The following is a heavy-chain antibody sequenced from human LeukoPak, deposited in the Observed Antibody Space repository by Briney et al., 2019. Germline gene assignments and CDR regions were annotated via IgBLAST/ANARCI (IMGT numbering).Heavy chain of an antibody. CDR2: IYYSGST. CDR1: GGSISSGGYY. CDR3: ARVFWSGYCGD. Sequence: PSQTLSLTCTVSGGSISSGGYYWSWIRQHPGKGLEGIGYIYYSGSTYYNPSLKSRVTISVYTSKNQFSLKLSSVTAADTAVYYCARVFWSGYCGDWGQGTLVTVSS. V-gene: IGHV4-31*03. D-gene: IGHD3-3*01. J-gene: IGHJ4*02.